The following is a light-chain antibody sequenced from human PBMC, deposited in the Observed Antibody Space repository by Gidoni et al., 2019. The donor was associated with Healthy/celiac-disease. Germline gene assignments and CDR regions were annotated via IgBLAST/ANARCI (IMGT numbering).Light chain of an antibody. Sequence: EIVLTQSPATLSLSPGERATLSCRASQSVSSYLDWYHQKPGQAPRLLIYDASNRATGIPARFSGSGSGTDFTLTISSLEPEDFAVYYCQQRSNWPRTFGGGTKVEIK. J-gene: IGKJ4*01. CDR1: QSVSSY. CDR2: DAS. V-gene: IGKV3-11*01. CDR3: QQRSNWPRT.